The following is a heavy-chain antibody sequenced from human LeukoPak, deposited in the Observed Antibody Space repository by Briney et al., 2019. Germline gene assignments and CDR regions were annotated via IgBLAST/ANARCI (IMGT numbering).Heavy chain of an antibody. J-gene: IGHJ4*02. Sequence: ASVKVSCKASGYTFTGYYMHWVRQAPGQGLEWMGWINPDNGVTNYAQKFQGRVTITRDTSISTAYMELSRLRSDDTAVYHCATGFDWLEYYFDYWGQGTLVTVSS. CDR1: GYTFTGYY. CDR3: ATGFDWLEYYFDY. V-gene: IGHV1-2*02. CDR2: INPDNGVT. D-gene: IGHD3-9*01.